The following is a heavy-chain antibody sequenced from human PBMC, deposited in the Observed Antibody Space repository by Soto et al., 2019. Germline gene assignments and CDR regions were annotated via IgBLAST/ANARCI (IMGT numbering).Heavy chain of an antibody. J-gene: IGHJ5*01. CDR1: GFTFSNYS. CDR3: ARGLSSGWFDY. V-gene: IGHV3-21*01. D-gene: IGHD6-19*01. Sequence: EVQLVESGGGLVQPGGSLRVSCAASGFTFSNYSMNWVRQAPGKGLEWVSSISSTSKYIYYADSVKGRFTISRDNAKKSVYLQMNSLIAGDTAVYYCARGLSSGWFDYLGQGTLVTVS. CDR2: ISSTSKYI.